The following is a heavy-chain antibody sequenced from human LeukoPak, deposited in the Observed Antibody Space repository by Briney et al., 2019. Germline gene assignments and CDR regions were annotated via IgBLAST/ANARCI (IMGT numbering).Heavy chain of an antibody. Sequence: SETLSLTGTVSGGSISSYYWSWIRQPPGKGLEWIGYIYYSGSTNYNPSLKSRVTISVDTSKNQFSLKLSSVTAADTAVYYCARARFYDSSGFYWAYYYGMDVWGQGTTVTVSS. V-gene: IGHV4-59*12. CDR1: GGSISSYY. CDR3: ARARFYDSSGFYWAYYYGMDV. J-gene: IGHJ6*02. CDR2: IYYSGST. D-gene: IGHD3-22*01.